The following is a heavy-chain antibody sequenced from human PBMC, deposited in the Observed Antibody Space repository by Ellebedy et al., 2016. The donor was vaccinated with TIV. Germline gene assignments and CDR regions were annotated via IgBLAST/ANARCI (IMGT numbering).Heavy chain of an antibody. J-gene: IGHJ5*02. Sequence: ASVKVSCKASGYYFPSYGFNWVRQAPGQGLEWVGWISAHNGNTHSAQNFQGRVTMTTNTSTSTAYLELRSLRSDDTAVYYCARVFGDWWFDPWGQGTLVTVSS. V-gene: IGHV1-18*04. CDR2: ISAHNGNT. CDR3: ARVFGDWWFDP. CDR1: GYYFPSYG. D-gene: IGHD2-21*01.